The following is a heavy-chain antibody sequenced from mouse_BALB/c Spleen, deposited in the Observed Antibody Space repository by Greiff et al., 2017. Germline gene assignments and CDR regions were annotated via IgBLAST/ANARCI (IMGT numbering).Heavy chain of an antibody. CDR2: IYPGDGDT. CDR3: ARSGYYDPWFAY. J-gene: IGHJ3*01. D-gene: IGHD2-4*01. V-gene: IGHV1-87*01. Sequence: VQLQQSGAELARPGASVKLSCKASGYTFTSYWMQWVKQRPGQGLEWIGAIYPGDGDTRYTQKFKGKATLTADKSSSTAYMQLSSLASEDSAVYYCARSGYYDPWFAYWGQGTLVTVSA. CDR1: GYTFTSYW.